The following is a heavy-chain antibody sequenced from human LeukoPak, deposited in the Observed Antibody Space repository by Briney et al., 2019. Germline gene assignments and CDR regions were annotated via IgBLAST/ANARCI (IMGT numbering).Heavy chain of an antibody. CDR1: GYTFTANY. J-gene: IGHJ3*02. D-gene: IGHD2/OR15-2a*01. Sequence: ASVKVSFKTSGYTFTANYMQWVRQAPGQGLEWMEWINPNSGGTRYAQKFQGRVTMTRDTSISTAYMELSRLRSDDTAVYYCARYRCKTTSGCEDTDAFDMWGQGTMVTVSS. CDR2: INPNSGGT. V-gene: IGHV1-2*02. CDR3: ARYRCKTTSGCEDTDAFDM.